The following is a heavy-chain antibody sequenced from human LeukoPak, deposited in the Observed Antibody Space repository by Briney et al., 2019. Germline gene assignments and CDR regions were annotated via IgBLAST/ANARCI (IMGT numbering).Heavy chain of an antibody. D-gene: IGHD3-16*01. CDR1: GYTFTSYG. Sequence: ASVKVSCKASGYTFTSYGISWVRQAPGQGLEWMGWISAYNGNKNYAQKLQGRVTMTTDTSTSTAYMELRSLRSDDTAVYYCARALYDYVWGSYVDYWGQGTLVTVSS. CDR2: ISAYNGNK. J-gene: IGHJ4*02. V-gene: IGHV1-18*04. CDR3: ARALYDYVWGSYVDY.